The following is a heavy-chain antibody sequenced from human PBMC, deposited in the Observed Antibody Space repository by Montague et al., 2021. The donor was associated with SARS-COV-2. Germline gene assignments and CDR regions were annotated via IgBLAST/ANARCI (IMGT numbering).Heavy chain of an antibody. CDR1: GGSISSSSYY. CDR3: ARYPTYYHILTGYFNGPNWFDP. J-gene: IGHJ5*02. D-gene: IGHD3-9*01. Sequence: SETLSLTCTVSGGSISSSSYYWGWIRQPPGKGLEWIGSIYYSGSTYYNPSLKSRVTISVDTSKNQFSLKLSSVTAADTAVYYCARYPTYYHILTGYFNGPNWFDPWGQGTLVTVSS. CDR2: IYYSGST. V-gene: IGHV4-39*01.